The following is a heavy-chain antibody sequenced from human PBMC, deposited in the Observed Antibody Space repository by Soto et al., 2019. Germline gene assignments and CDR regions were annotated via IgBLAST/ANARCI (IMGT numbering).Heavy chain of an antibody. V-gene: IGHV4-30-2*01. J-gene: IGHJ3*02. CDR3: ATVQLTHYYDSSGYTMGSAFDI. CDR1: GGSISSGGYS. CDR2: IYHSGST. Sequence: SETLSLTCAVSGGSISSGGYSWSWIRQPPGKGLEWIGYIYHSGSTSYNPSLKSRVTISVDRSKSQFSLKLSSVTAADTAVYYCATVQLTHYYDSSGYTMGSAFDIWGQGTMVT. D-gene: IGHD3-22*01.